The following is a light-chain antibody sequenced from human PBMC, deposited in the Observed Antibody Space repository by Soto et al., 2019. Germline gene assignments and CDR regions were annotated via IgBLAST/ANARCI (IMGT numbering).Light chain of an antibody. J-gene: IGKJ3*01. V-gene: IGKV3-15*01. CDR2: DAF. CDR3: LQYNKWPPFT. CDR1: QSVNTN. Sequence: EIVMTQSPATLSLFPGERATLSCRASQSVNTNLAWYQKRPGQPPSLLIYDAFTRATGTPGRFSGSGSGTEFTLTIDSLQSEDFAVYYCLQYNKWPPFTFGPGTKVDIK.